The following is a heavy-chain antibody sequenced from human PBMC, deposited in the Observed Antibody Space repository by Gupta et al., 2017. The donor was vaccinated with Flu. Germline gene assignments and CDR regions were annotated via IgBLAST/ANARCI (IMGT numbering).Heavy chain of an antibody. J-gene: IGHJ6*02. V-gene: IGHV3-11*01. CDR3: ARGNRYSGSYRGYGMDV. Sequence: IRQAPGKGLEWVSYISSSGSTIYYADSVKGRFTISRDNAKNSLYLQMNSLRAEDTAVYYCARGNRYSGSYRGYGMDVWGQGTTVTVSS. CDR2: ISSSGSTI. D-gene: IGHD1-26*01.